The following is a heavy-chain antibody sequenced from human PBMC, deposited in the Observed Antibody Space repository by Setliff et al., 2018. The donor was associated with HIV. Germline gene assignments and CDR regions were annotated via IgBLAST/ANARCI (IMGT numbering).Heavy chain of an antibody. V-gene: IGHV3-49*04. CDR1: GFTFGEYA. CDR2: IRSKVYGGTT. D-gene: IGHD5-18*01. CDR3: TRDKGYGFDI. J-gene: IGHJ3*02. Sequence: GRSMRLSCTPYGFTFGEYAISWVRQAPGKGLGWVGLIRSKVYGGTTEYAASVKDRFTVARDDSKSIAYLQIISLKTEATAAYYCTRDKGYGFDIWGQGTMVTVSS.